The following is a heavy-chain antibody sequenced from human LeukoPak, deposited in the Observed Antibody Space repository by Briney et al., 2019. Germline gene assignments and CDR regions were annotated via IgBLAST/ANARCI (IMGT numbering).Heavy chain of an antibody. CDR1: GITFSSYS. CDR3: ARAGYCSSTSCFIDAFDI. Sequence: GGSRRLSCAASGITFSSYSMNWVRQAPGKGLEWVSYISSRSSTIYHADSVKGRFTISRDNAKNSLYQQMNSLRDEDTAVYYCARAGYCSSTSCFIDAFDIWGQGTMVTVSS. J-gene: IGHJ3*02. D-gene: IGHD2-2*01. V-gene: IGHV3-48*02. CDR2: ISSRSSTI.